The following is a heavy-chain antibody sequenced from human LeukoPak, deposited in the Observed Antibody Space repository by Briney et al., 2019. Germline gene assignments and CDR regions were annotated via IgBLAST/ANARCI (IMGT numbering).Heavy chain of an antibody. J-gene: IGHJ3*02. CDR3: ASDGQRQWPDAFDI. Sequence: PGGSLTLSCAASGFTFSSYSMNWVRQAPGKVLEWVSSISSSSSYIYYADSVKGRFTISRDNAKNSLYLQMNSLRAEDTAVYYCASDGQRQWPDAFDIWGQGTMVTVSS. CDR2: ISSSSSYI. V-gene: IGHV3-21*01. D-gene: IGHD6-19*01. CDR1: GFTFSSYS.